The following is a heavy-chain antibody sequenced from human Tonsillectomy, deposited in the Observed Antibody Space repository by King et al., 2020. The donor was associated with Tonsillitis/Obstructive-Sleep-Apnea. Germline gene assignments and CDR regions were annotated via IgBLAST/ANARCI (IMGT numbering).Heavy chain of an antibody. Sequence: VQLVESGGGLVKPGGSLRLSCAASGFTFNDYYMSWIRQAPGKGLEWVSYISTTNTVTWYADSVKGRFTISRDNAKNSLYLQMHSLRAEDTAVYYCASGIAASGDWGQGTLVTVSS. V-gene: IGHV3-11*06. CDR1: GFTFNDYY. D-gene: IGHD6-13*01. CDR3: ASGIAASGD. CDR2: ISTTNTVT. J-gene: IGHJ4*02.